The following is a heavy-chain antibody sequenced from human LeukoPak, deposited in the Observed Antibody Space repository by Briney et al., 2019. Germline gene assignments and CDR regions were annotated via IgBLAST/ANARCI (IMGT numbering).Heavy chain of an antibody. J-gene: IGHJ3*02. D-gene: IGHD1-1*01. CDR1: GFTLSNYP. CDR2: TSRRSSYI. CDR3: ARRGGGTDAFDI. V-gene: IGHV3-21*01. Sequence: GGSLRPPCAASGFTLSNYPMNWVRQAPGKGLEGVSCTSRRSSYIYYADSLKGPFTISRDNDKYSLYLQMNSLRAEDTAGYYCARRGGGTDAFDIWGQGTMVTVSS.